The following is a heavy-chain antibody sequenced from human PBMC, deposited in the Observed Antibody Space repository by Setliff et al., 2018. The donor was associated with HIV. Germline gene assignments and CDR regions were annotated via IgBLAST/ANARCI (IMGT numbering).Heavy chain of an antibody. J-gene: IGHJ6*03. CDR1: GCTFSTYG. V-gene: IGHV3-23*01. Sequence: PGGSLSLSCAASGCTFSTYGMSWVRQAPGKGLGWVSAISGSGNTTNYADSVQGRFTISRDNSKNMLFLQMNTLRTGDTDVYYCARDRKFGSSGFYYYYIDLWGKGTTVTVSS. CDR3: ARDRKFGSSGFYYYYIDL. CDR2: ISGSGNTT. D-gene: IGHD6-6*01.